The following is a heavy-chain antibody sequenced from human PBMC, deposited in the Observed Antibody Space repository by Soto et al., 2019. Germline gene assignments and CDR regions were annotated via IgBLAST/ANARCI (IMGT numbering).Heavy chain of an antibody. D-gene: IGHD2-2*01. CDR2: ISYDGSNK. Sequence: QVQQVESGGGVVQPGRSLRLSCAASGFTFSSYAMHWVRQAPGKGLEWVAVISYDGSNKYYADSVKGRFTISRDNSKNTLYLQMNSLRAEDTAVYYCARGRSGIVLVPAAHYDYWGQGTLVTVSS. CDR1: GFTFSSYA. J-gene: IGHJ4*02. CDR3: ARGRSGIVLVPAAHYDY. V-gene: IGHV3-30-3*01.